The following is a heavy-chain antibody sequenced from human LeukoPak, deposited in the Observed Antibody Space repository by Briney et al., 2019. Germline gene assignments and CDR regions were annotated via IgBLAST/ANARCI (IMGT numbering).Heavy chain of an antibody. D-gene: IGHD2-2*01. CDR1: GFTFSSYE. Sequence: TGGSLRLSCAASGFTFSSYEMNWVRQAPGKGLEWVSYISSSGSTIYYADSVKGRFTISRDNARNSLYLQMNSLRAEDTAVYYCARLPMVLYQPSYYYYGMDVWGQGTTVTVSS. CDR2: ISSSGSTI. V-gene: IGHV3-48*03. CDR3: ARLPMVLYQPSYYYYGMDV. J-gene: IGHJ6*02.